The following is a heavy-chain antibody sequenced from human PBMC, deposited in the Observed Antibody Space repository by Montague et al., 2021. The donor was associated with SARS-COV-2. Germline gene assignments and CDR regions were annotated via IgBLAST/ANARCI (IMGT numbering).Heavy chain of an antibody. CDR2: IYYSGST. D-gene: IGHD2-8*01. CDR3: ARLLGSCTNGVCRTYYYYALDV. Sequence: SETLSLTCTVSGGSISGFYWSWIRQPPGKGLEWIGYIYYSGSTNYNPSLESRVAVSVDRSKNQVSLKLTSVTAADTAVYYCARLLGSCTNGVCRTYYYYALDVWGQGTTVTVSS. CDR1: GGSISGFY. J-gene: IGHJ6*02. V-gene: IGHV4-59*01.